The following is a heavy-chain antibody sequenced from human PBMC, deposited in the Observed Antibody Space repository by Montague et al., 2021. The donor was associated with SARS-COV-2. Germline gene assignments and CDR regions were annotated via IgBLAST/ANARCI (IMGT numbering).Heavy chain of an antibody. J-gene: IGHJ4*02. Sequence: SETLSLTCSGQVSWNRGSYRRSTRLNSSHHRESYADINLRRSTDYNPSLKSRVTISVHTSRNQFSLDLSSVTAADTAVYYCARCSLDGGYSGYEVCYFDYWGQGTLVTVSS. D-gene: IGHD5-12*01. V-gene: IGHV4-34*01. CDR1: VSWNRGSY. CDR2: INLRRST. CDR3: ARCSLDGGYSGYEVCYFDY.